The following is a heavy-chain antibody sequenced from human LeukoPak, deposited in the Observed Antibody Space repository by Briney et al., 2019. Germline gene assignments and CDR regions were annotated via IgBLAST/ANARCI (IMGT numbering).Heavy chain of an antibody. D-gene: IGHD4-11*01. V-gene: IGHV4-59*12. CDR2: IYSSGST. CDR3: ASINYSNYLRDYYYYMDV. J-gene: IGHJ6*03. Sequence: PSETLSLTCTVSGGSMNFFYWSWIRQPPGKGLEWIGYIYSSGSTNYNPSLKSRITISVDTSKNQFSLKLSSVTAADTAVYYCASINYSNYLRDYYYYMDVWGKGTTVTVSS. CDR1: GGSMNFFY.